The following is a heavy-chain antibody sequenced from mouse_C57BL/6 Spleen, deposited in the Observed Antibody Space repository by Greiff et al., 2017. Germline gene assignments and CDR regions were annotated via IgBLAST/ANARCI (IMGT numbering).Heavy chain of an antibody. J-gene: IGHJ4*01. V-gene: IGHV1-59*01. D-gene: IGHD1-1*01. CDR2: IDPSDSYT. Sequence: QVQLQQPGAELVRPGTSVKLSCTASGYTFTGDWMHWVKQRPGQGLEWIGVIDPSDSYTNYNQKFKGKATLTVDTSSSTAYMQLSSLTSEDSAVYYCARSPSTGSRDYGAMDGWGQGTSVTVYS. CDR1: GYTFTGDW. CDR3: ARSPSTGSRDYGAMDG.